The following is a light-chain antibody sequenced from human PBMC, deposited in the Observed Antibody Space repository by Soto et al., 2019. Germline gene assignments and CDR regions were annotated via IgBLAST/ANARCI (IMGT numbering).Light chain of an antibody. CDR1: QSMSSY. CDR2: AAS. Sequence: DIQMTQSPSSLSASVGDRVTITCRASQSMSSYLNWYQQKPGKAPKLLIYAASSLQSGVPSRFSGSGSGTDFTLTISSLQPEDFANYYCQQSYSNPKTFGQGTKVEIK. CDR3: QQSYSNPKT. J-gene: IGKJ1*01. V-gene: IGKV1-39*01.